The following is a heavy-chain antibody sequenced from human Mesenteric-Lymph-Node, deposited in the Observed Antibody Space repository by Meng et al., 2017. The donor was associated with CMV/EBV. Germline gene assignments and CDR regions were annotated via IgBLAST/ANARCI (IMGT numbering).Heavy chain of an antibody. D-gene: IGHD1-14*01. J-gene: IGHJ4*02. Sequence: GESLKISCAASGFTFRTNWMHWVRQAPGKGLVWVSRINSDGSSTNYADSVKGRFTISRDNAKNTLYLQMNSLRAEDTAVYYCARDGEGNLDYWGQGTLVTVSS. CDR3: ARDGEGNLDY. CDR1: GFTFRTNW. CDR2: INSDGSST. V-gene: IGHV3-74*01.